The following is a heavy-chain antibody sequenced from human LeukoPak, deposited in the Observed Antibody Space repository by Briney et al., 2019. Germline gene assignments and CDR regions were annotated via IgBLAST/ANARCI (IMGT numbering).Heavy chain of an antibody. J-gene: IGHJ4*02. CDR1: GGSISSYY. CDR2: IYYIGTT. V-gene: IGHV4-59*01. D-gene: IGHD5-18*01. Sequence: SETLSLTCTVSGGSISSYYWSWIRQPPGKGLEWIGHIYYIGTTNYNPSLKSRVTISVDTSKNQFSLKLSSVTAADTAVYYCARHSYGYYFDYLGQGTLVTVSS. CDR3: ARHSYGYYFDY.